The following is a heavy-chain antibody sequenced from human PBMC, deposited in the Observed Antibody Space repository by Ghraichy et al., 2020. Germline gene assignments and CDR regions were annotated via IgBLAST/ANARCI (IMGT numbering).Heavy chain of an antibody. CDR2: IYSGGST. CDR1: GFTVSSNY. J-gene: IGHJ4*02. D-gene: IGHD2-2*01. CDR3: ARVYVVVPAAISYFDY. V-gene: IGHV3-53*01. Sequence: LSLTCAASGFTVSSNYMSWVRQAPGKGLEWVSVIYSGGSTYYADSVKGRFTISRDNSKNTLYLQMNSLRAEDTAVYYCARVYVVVPAAISYFDYWGQGTLVTVSS.